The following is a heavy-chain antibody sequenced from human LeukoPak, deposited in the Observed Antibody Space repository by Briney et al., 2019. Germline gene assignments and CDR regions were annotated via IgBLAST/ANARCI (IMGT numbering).Heavy chain of an antibody. D-gene: IGHD1-7*01. CDR3: ARDQGWNYQWGDV. CDR2: ISSSSSYI. Sequence: GGSLRLSCAASGFTFSSYSMNWVREAPGKGLGWVSSISSSSSYIYYADSVKGRFTISRDNAKNSLFLQMNSLRAEDTAVYYCARDQGWNYQWGDVWGKGTTVTVSS. CDR1: GFTFSSYS. V-gene: IGHV3-21*01. J-gene: IGHJ6*04.